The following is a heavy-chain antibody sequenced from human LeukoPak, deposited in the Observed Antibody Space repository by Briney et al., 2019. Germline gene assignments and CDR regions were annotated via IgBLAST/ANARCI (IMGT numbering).Heavy chain of an antibody. CDR3: AESDSSGYYYGLGNY. CDR1: GFTFDDYA. D-gene: IGHD3-22*01. CDR2: ISWNSGSI. V-gene: IGHV3-9*01. J-gene: IGHJ4*02. Sequence: GRSLRLSCAASGFTFDDYAMHWVRQAPGKGLEWVSGISWNSGSIGYADSVKGRFTISRDNAKNSLYLQMNSLRAEDTALYYCAESDSSGYYYGLGNYWGQGTLVTVSS.